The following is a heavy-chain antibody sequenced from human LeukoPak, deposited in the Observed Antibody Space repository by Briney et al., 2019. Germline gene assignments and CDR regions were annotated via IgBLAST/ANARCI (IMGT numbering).Heavy chain of an antibody. D-gene: IGHD3-9*01. CDR1: GGSISSGGYS. CDR3: ASGLNYDILTGYHHFDY. CDR2: ISYSGNT. V-gene: IGHV4-30-4*07. J-gene: IGHJ4*02. Sequence: PSETLSLTCAVSGGSISSGGYSWSWIRQPPGKGLEWIGYISYSGNTYYTPSLKSRVTISVDTSKNQFSLKLSSVTAADTAVYYCASGLNYDILTGYHHFDYWGQGTLVTVSS.